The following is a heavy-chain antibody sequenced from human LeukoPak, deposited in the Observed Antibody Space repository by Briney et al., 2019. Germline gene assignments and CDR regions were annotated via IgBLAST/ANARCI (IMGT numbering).Heavy chain of an antibody. CDR1: GYTFTDYY. D-gene: IGHD3-22*01. CDR3: ARALGNYYDSTVYQAY. Sequence: GASMTVSCNTSGYTFTDYYIHWVRQAPGQGVEWMGWINPKSGVTNYAQKFQGRVTLTSDTSVSTAYMDLSSLASGDTAVYYCARALGNYYDSTVYQAYWGQGQLVTVSS. J-gene: IGHJ4*02. V-gene: IGHV1-2*02. CDR2: INPKSGVT.